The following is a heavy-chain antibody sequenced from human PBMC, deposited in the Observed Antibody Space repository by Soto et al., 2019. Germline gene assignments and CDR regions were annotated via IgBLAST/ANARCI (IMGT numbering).Heavy chain of an antibody. V-gene: IGHV3-7*01. J-gene: IGHJ4*02. CDR3: ARDLPYYDSSGYYPYYFDY. CDR1: GFTFSSYW. CDR2: IKEEGSGK. D-gene: IGHD3-22*01. Sequence: GGSLRLSCAASGFTFSSYWMTWVRQAPGKGLEWVANIKEEGSGKYYVDSVKGRFTISRDNAKNSLYLQMNSLRAEDTAVYFCARDLPYYDSSGYYPYYFDYWGQGTLVTVSS.